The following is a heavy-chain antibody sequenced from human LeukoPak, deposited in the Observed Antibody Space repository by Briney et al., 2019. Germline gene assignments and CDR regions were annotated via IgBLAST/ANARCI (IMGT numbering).Heavy chain of an antibody. CDR1: GFTFSSYA. D-gene: IGHD2-21*02. CDR2: ISDSGDST. J-gene: IGHJ4*02. V-gene: IGHV3-23*01. Sequence: PGGSLRLSCAASGFTFSSYAMSWVRQAPGKGLEWVSVISDSGDSTYYADSVKGRFTISRDNSKNTLYLQINSLRAEDTAIYYCAKDRLYGDHLVDVDYWGQGSLVTVSS. CDR3: AKDRLYGDHLVDVDY.